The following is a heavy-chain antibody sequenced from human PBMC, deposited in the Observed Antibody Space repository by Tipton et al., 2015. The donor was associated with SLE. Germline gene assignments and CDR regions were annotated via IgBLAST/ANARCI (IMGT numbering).Heavy chain of an antibody. J-gene: IGHJ6*02. CDR2: IYTRGST. Sequence: TLSLTCTFSGVSIDSYFWSWVRPPVGRGVEWIGRIYTRGSTNFNPSPQSRVTMSIDTSKKQFSLRLNSVTAADTAVYYCARADAGYYNGLDVWGQGATVTVSS. CDR3: ARADAGYYNGLDV. V-gene: IGHV4-4*07. CDR1: GVSIDSYF.